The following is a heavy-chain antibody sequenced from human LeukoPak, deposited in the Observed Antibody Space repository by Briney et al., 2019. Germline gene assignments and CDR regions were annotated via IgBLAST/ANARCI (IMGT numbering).Heavy chain of an antibody. CDR1: GFTFSSYA. J-gene: IGHJ4*02. CDR2: ISGSGGST. Sequence: GGSLRLSCAASGFTFSSYAMSWVRQAPGKGLEWVSAISGSGGSTYYADSVKGRFTISRDNSKNTLYLQMNSLRAGDTAVYYCAKGVTYYYDSTALNWGQGTLVTVSS. V-gene: IGHV3-23*01. D-gene: IGHD3-22*01. CDR3: AKGVTYYYDSTALN.